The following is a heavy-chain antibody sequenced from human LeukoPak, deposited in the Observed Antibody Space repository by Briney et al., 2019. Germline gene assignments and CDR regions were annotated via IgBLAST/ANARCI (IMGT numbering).Heavy chain of an antibody. Sequence: ASVKVSCKASGYTFTGYYMHWVRQAPGQGLEWMGRINPNSGGASYAQKFQGRVTMTRDTSISTAYMELSRLRSDDTAVYYCARADYYDSSGKLPDIWGQGTMVTVSS. J-gene: IGHJ3*02. CDR3: ARADYYDSSGKLPDI. V-gene: IGHV1-2*06. D-gene: IGHD3-22*01. CDR1: GYTFTGYY. CDR2: INPNSGGA.